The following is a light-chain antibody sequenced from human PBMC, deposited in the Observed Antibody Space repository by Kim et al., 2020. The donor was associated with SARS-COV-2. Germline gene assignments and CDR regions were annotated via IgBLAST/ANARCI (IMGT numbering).Light chain of an antibody. V-gene: IGKV3-15*01. CDR1: QSGSSN. J-gene: IGKJ4*01. CDR2: GAS. CDR3: QQYNNWPPLT. Sequence: STGERATPSCRASQSGSSNLAWYQQKPGQAPRLLIYGASTRATGIPARFSGSGSGTEFTLTISSLQSEDFAVYYCQQYNNWPPLTFGGGTKVDIK.